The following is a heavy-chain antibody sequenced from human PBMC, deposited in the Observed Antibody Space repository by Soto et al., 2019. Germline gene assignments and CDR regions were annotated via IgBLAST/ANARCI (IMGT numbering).Heavy chain of an antibody. CDR3: TTGRIAVSGITGRY. CDR1: GFTFNTVW. V-gene: IGHV3-15*01. Sequence: GGSLRLSCAASGFTFNTVWMNWVRQAPGKGLEWVGRIKSKTDAETTDYAAPVRGRFTISRDDSKNTLYLQMNSLKTEDTAVYYCTTGRIAVSGITGRYWGQGTLVTVSS. J-gene: IGHJ4*02. CDR2: IKSKTDAETT. D-gene: IGHD6-19*01.